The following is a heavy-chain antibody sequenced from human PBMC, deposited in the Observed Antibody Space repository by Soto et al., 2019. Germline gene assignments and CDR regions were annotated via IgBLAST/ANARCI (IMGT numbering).Heavy chain of an antibody. Sequence: GGSLRLSCAASGFTFSSYAMSWVRQAPGKGLEWVSAISGSGGSTYYADSVKGRFTISRDNSKNTLYLQMNSLRAEDTAVYYCAKRTGYYDSSAHGYYFDYWGQGTLVTVSS. V-gene: IGHV3-23*01. CDR3: AKRTGYYDSSAHGYYFDY. J-gene: IGHJ4*02. D-gene: IGHD3-22*01. CDR2: ISGSGGST. CDR1: GFTFSSYA.